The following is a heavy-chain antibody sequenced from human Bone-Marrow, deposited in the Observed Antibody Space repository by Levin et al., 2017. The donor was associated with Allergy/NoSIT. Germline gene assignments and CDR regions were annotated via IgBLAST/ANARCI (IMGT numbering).Heavy chain of an antibody. J-gene: IGHJ3*01. Sequence: LSLTCAASGFTVSSNYMSWVRQAPGKGLEWVSVLYSGGSTYYADSVKGRFTISRDNSKNTLFLQMNSLRAEDTAVYYCATTYYYGSGSHDLGVWGQGTMVTVSS. CDR3: ATTYYYGSGSHDLGV. D-gene: IGHD3-10*01. V-gene: IGHV3-53*01. CDR2: LYSGGST. CDR1: GFTVSSNY.